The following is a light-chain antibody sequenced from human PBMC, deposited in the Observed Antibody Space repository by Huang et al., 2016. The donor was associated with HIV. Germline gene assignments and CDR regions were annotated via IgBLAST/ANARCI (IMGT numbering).Light chain of an antibody. V-gene: IGKV3-20*01. Sequence: LVLTQSPATLSLSPGERATLSCRASDTFSNNYLAWFQHKPGKAPRLLIYGASNRATGIPDRFSGRRSGTDFTLTISILEPEDFAVYYCQQYGNSLWTFGQGTKVEVK. CDR2: GAS. CDR3: QQYGNSLWT. J-gene: IGKJ1*01. CDR1: DTFSNNY.